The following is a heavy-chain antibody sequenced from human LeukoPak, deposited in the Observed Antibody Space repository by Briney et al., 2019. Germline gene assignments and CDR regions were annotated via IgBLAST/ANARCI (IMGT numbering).Heavy chain of an antibody. V-gene: IGHV4-59*01. CDR1: GGSISSYY. Sequence: SETLSLTCIVSGGSISSYYWSWIRQPPGKGLEWIGYMYCSGSTNYNPSLKSRVTISVDTSKNQFSLKLSSVTAADTAVYYCARGDDSSGQGYWGQGALVTVSS. CDR3: ARGDDSSGQGY. J-gene: IGHJ4*02. CDR2: MYCSGST. D-gene: IGHD3-22*01.